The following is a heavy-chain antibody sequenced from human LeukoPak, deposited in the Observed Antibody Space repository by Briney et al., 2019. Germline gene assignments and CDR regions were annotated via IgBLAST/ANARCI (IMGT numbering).Heavy chain of an antibody. D-gene: IGHD6-19*01. J-gene: IGHJ1*01. V-gene: IGHV4-34*01. CDR3: ARGPPAGVQQWLVLGYFQH. CDR1: AGSFSGYY. Sequence: PSETLSLTCAVYAGSFSGYYWSWIRQPPGKGLECIGEINHSGSTNYNPSLKSQFTISVDTSKNHFSLKLSSVTAADTAVYYCARGPPAGVQQWLVLGYFQHWGQGTLVTVSS. CDR2: INHSGST.